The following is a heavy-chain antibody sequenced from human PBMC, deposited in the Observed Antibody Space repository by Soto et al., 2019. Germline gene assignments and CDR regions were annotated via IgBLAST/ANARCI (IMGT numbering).Heavy chain of an antibody. CDR3: ARETTRKYYYGMDV. CDR1: GYTFTCYY. Sequence: ASVKVSCKASGYTFTCYYMHWVRQAPGQGLEWMGWINPNSGGTNYAQKFQGWVTMTRDTSISTAYMELSRLRSDDTAVYYCARETTRKYYYGMDVWAQGTTVTVSS. V-gene: IGHV1-2*04. J-gene: IGHJ6*02. CDR2: INPNSGGT.